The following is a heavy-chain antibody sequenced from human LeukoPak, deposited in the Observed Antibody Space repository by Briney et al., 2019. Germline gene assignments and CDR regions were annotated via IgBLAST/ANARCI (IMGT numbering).Heavy chain of an antibody. CDR1: GFTFSSYS. CDR3: ARDVEMAPTFDY. D-gene: IGHD5-24*01. V-gene: IGHV3-21*01. CDR2: ISSSDTYI. J-gene: IGHJ4*02. Sequence: GGSLRLSCAASGFTFSSYSMNWVRQAPGKGLEWVSSISSSDTYIYHADSVKGRFTISRDNAKNSLYLQMNSLRVEDTAVYYCARDVEMAPTFDYWGQGTLVTVSS.